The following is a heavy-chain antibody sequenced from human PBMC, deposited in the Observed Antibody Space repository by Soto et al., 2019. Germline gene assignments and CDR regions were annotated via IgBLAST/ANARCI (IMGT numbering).Heavy chain of an antibody. D-gene: IGHD3-9*01. CDR2: IYYSGST. V-gene: IGHV4-39*01. CDR1: DCSISSRSYY. J-gene: IGHJ4*02. CDR3: ARQRTSVLTQAYFDG. Sequence: DTLCLTSPVTDCSISSRSYYWGWIRQPPGKGLEWIGSIYYSGSTYNNPSLRSRVSMSIDTSKDQFSLKLKSVTAADTALYFCARQRTSVLTQAYFDGWAPGSLVTVSS.